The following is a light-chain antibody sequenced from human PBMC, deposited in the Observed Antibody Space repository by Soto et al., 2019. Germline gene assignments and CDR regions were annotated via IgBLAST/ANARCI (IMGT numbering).Light chain of an antibody. CDR3: LQDYTYPLT. CDR1: QDIRHD. CDR2: VAS. V-gene: IGKV1-6*01. J-gene: IGKJ4*01. Sequence: AIQMTQSPSSLSASVGDRVTITCRASQDIRHDLAWYQQRPGKAPKLLIYVASTLQSGVPSRFSGGGSGTDFTLTISSLQPEDFVTYYCLQDYTYPLTFGGGTRVEMK.